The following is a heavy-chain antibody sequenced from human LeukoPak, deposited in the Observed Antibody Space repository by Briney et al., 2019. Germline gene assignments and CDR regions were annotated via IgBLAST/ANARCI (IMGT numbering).Heavy chain of an antibody. CDR3: AKDMAYGDYSYFDY. CDR1: GFTFDDYA. CDR2: ISWNSGSI. V-gene: IGHV3-9*01. D-gene: IGHD4-17*01. J-gene: IGHJ4*02. Sequence: PGGSLRLSCAASGFTFDDYAMHWVRQAPGKGLEWVSGISWNSGSIGYADSVKGRFTISRDNAKNSLYLQMNSLRAEDTALYYCAKDMAYGDYSYFDYWGQGTLVTVSS.